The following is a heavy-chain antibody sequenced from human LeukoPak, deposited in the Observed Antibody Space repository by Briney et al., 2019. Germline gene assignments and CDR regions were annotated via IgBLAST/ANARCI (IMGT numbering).Heavy chain of an antibody. V-gene: IGHV4-59*01. D-gene: IGHD6-13*01. J-gene: IGHJ4*02. CDR3: ASMTYSNKYFDY. CDR2: IYYSGST. Sequence: PSETLSLTCTVSGGSISSYYWSWIRQPPGKGLEWIGYIYYSGSTNYNPSLKSRVTISVDTSKNQFSLKLSSVTAADTAVYYCASMTYSNKYFDYWGQGTLVTVSS. CDR1: GGSISSYY.